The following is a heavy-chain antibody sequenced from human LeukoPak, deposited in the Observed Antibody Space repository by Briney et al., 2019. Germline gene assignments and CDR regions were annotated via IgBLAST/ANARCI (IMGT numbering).Heavy chain of an antibody. D-gene: IGHD4-17*01. CDR1: GGTFSSYA. CDR2: IIPIFGTA. CDR3: ARGNKVTTYAEYFQQ. J-gene: IGHJ1*01. V-gene: IGHV1-69*05. Sequence: SVKVSCKASGGTFSSYAISWVRQAPGQVLEWMGGIIPIFGTANYAQKFRGRVTITTDESTSTAYMELSSLRSEDTAVYYCARGNKVTTYAEYFQQWGQGTLVTVSS.